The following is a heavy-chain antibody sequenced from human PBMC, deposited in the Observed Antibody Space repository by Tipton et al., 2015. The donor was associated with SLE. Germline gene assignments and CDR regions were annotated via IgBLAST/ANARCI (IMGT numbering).Heavy chain of an antibody. CDR2: INHSGST. J-gene: IGHJ3*02. Sequence: TLSLTCAVYGGSLSGHYWSWIRQPPGKGLEWIGEINHSGSTNYSPSLKSRVTISIDTSKNQFSLKLSSVTPADTAVYYCARGAAAADTGAFDSWGQGTMVTVSS. D-gene: IGHD6-13*01. CDR1: GGSLSGHY. CDR3: ARGAAAADTGAFDS. V-gene: IGHV4-34*01.